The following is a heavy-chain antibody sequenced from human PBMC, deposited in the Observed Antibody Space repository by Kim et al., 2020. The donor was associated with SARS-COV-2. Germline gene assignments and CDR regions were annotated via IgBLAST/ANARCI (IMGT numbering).Heavy chain of an antibody. V-gene: IGHV4-39*01. CDR2: IYYSGST. D-gene: IGHD6-13*01. CDR3: ARHHPFSYSSSSPDY. CDR1: GGSISSSSYY. J-gene: IGHJ4*02. Sequence: SETLSLTCTVSGGSISSSSYYWGWIRQPPGKGLEWIGSIYYSGSTYYNPSLKSRVTISVDTSKNQFSLKLSSVTAADTAVYYCARHHPFSYSSSSPDYWGQGTLVTVSS.